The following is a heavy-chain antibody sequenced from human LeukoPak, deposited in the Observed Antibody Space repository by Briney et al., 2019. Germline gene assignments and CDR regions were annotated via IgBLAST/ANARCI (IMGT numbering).Heavy chain of an antibody. D-gene: IGHD2-2*02. Sequence: PSETLSLTCAVYGGSFSGYYWSWIRQPPGMGLELIGQIYHSGDTKYNGSLKSRVTISVDTSKNQFSLKLSSMTAADTAVYYCAMGASCYRCGAYWGQGTLLTVSS. CDR1: GGSFSGYY. CDR2: IYHSGDT. V-gene: IGHV4-34*01. J-gene: IGHJ4*02. CDR3: AMGASCYRCGAY.